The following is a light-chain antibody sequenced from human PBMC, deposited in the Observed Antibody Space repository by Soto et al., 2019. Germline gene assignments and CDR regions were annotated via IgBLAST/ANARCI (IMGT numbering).Light chain of an antibody. CDR1: QSVRSK. J-gene: IGKJ2*01. CDR2: GAS. CDR3: QQYNDWYT. Sequence: EIVMTQSPVTLSVSPGERATLSCRASQSVRSKLAWYQQKPGQTPRLPIYGASTRATGIPARFSGSGSGTEVTLTISSLQSDDVAVYYCQQYNDWYTFGQGTKLEIK. V-gene: IGKV3-15*01.